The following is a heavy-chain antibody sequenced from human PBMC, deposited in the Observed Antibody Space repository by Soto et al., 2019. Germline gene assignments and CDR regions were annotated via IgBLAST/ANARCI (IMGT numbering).Heavy chain of an antibody. J-gene: IGHJ4*02. CDR2: ISSSDKYI. Sequence: LRLSCVASGFTFSNFGLNWVRQAPGKGLEWVSSISSSDKYIYYADSVKGRFTISRDNAKNSLSLQMNSLRADDTAVYYCARVFCRGDCYSPLDYWGQGTLVTVSS. CDR1: GFTFSNFG. D-gene: IGHD2-21*02. CDR3: ARVFCRGDCYSPLDY. V-gene: IGHV3-21*01.